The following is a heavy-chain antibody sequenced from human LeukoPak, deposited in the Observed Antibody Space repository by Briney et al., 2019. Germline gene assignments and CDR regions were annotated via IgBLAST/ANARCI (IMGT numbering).Heavy chain of an antibody. CDR3: ARDTGRGYSGYDPNFDY. CDR2: IIPIFGTA. D-gene: IGHD5-12*01. J-gene: IGHJ4*02. CDR1: GGTFSSYA. Sequence: SVKVSCKASGGTFSSYAISWVRQAPGQGLEWMGGIIPIFGTANYAQKFQGRVTITADESTSTAYMELSSLRSEDTAVYYCARDTGRGYSGYDPNFDYWGQGTLVTVSS. V-gene: IGHV1-69*13.